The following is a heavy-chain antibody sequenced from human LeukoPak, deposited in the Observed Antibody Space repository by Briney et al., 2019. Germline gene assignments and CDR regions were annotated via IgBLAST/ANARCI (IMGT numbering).Heavy chain of an antibody. V-gene: IGHV3-23*01. J-gene: IGHJ4*02. CDR1: GFTFSSYS. CDR3: ARRRHPRGWYYFHY. Sequence: PGGSLRLSCAHCGFTFSSYSLMWVRQAPGKGLEWVSAVSGSGGSTNYADSVKGRFTISRDNSKNTLYLQFNSLRAEDTAVYYCARRRHPRGWYYFHYWGQGTLVTVSS. D-gene: IGHD6-19*01. CDR2: VSGSGGST.